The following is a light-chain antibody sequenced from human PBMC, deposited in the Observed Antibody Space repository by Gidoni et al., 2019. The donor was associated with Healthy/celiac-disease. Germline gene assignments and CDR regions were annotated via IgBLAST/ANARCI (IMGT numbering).Light chain of an antibody. CDR3: AAWDDSLNGPDVV. J-gene: IGLJ2*01. V-gene: IGLV1-44*01. CDR1: SSNIGSNT. Sequence: QSVLTQPPSASGTPGQRVTISCSGSSSNIGSNTVNWYQQPPPDRFSGSKSGTSASLAISGLQSEDEADYYCAAWDDSLNGPDVVFGGGTKLTVL.